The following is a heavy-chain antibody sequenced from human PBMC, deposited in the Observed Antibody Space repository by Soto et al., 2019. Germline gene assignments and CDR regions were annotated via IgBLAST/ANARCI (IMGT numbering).Heavy chain of an antibody. CDR1: GASISNSY. V-gene: IGHV4-4*07. J-gene: IGHJ6*02. D-gene: IGHD5-12*01. CDR2: IHSSGTF. Sequence: SETLSLTCTVSGASISNSYWSWIRQAAGKLLEWIGRIHSSGTFNYNPSLKSRVSISRDTSKNQISLKLSSVTAADTAVYYCARDNIVSKGYGMDVWGQGTTVNVSS. CDR3: ARDNIVSKGYGMDV.